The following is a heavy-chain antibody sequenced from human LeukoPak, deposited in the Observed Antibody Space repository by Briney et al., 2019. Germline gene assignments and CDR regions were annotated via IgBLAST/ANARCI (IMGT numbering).Heavy chain of an antibody. CDR2: ISWNSGSI. J-gene: IGHJ4*02. CDR1: GSTFDDYA. D-gene: IGHD3-10*01. V-gene: IGHV3-9*03. Sequence: PGGSLRLSCAASGSTFDDYAMHWVRQAPGKGLEWVSGISWNSGSIGYADSVKGRFTISRDNAKNSLYLQMNSLRAEDMALYYCAKTGRRFGELSSYYFDYWGQGTLVTVSS. CDR3: AKTGRRFGELSSYYFDY.